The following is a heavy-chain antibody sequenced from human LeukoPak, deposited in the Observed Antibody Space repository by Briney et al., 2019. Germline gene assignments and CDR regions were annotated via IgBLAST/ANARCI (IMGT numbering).Heavy chain of an antibody. J-gene: IGHJ4*02. CDR1: GYTFTSYG. D-gene: IGHD6-19*01. CDR3: ARERDVRSSGWYGY. V-gene: IGHV1-18*01. Sequence: GASVKVSCKASGYTFTSYGISWVRQAPGQGLEWMGWISAYNGNTNYAQKLQGRVTMTTDTSTSTAYMELRSLRSDDTAVYYCARERDVRSSGWYGYWGQGTLVTVSS. CDR2: ISAYNGNT.